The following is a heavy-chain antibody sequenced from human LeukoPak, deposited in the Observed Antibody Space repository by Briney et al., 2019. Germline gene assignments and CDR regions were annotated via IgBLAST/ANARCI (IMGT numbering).Heavy chain of an antibody. D-gene: IGHD6-19*01. V-gene: IGHV4-39*07. Sequence: SETLSLTCTVSGGSISSSSYYWGWIRQPPGKGLEWIGSIYYSGSTYYNPSLKSQVTISVDTSKNQFSLKLSSVTAADTAMYYCARGTLYSGWSYYFDYWGQGSQVTVSS. J-gene: IGHJ4*02. CDR3: ARGTLYSGWSYYFDY. CDR2: IYYSGST. CDR1: GGSISSSSYY.